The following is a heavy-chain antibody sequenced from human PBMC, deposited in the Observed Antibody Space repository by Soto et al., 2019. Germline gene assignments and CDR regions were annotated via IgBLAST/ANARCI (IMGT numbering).Heavy chain of an antibody. J-gene: IGHJ6*02. D-gene: IGHD3-3*01. CDR2: IYYSGST. V-gene: IGHV4-61*01. Sequence: SETLSLTCTVSGGSVSSGSYYWSWIRQPPRKGLEWIGYIYYSGSTNYNPSLKSRVTISVDTSKNQFSLKLSSVTAADTAVYYCAGYDFWSAARYYYGMDVSGQGTTVTVSS. CDR3: AGYDFWSAARYYYGMDV. CDR1: GGSVSSGSYY.